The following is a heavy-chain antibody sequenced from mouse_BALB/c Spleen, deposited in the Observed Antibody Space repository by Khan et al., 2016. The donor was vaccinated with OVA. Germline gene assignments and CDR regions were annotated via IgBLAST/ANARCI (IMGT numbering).Heavy chain of an antibody. J-gene: IGHJ3*01. V-gene: IGHV1-7*01. CDR2: INPTTDYT. D-gene: IGHD1-1*01. CDR3: VNHGSSSAWFTY. CDR1: GYTFTSYW. Sequence: VQLQQSGAELAKPGASVKMSCKASGYTFTSYWMHWVKQRPGQGLEWIGYINPTTDYTEYNQIFKDKATLTADKSSSTAYMQLNSLKSEDSAVYYCVNHGSSSAWFTYWDQGTLVTVSA.